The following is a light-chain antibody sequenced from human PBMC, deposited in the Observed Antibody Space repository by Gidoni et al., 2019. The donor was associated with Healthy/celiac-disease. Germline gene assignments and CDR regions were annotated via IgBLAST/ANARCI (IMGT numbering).Light chain of an antibody. Sequence: EIVLTQSPATLSLSPGERATLSCRASQSVSSYLAWYQQKPGQAPRLLIYDASNRATGIPARFSGSGSGTDFTLTISILEPEDFAVYYCQQRSNWPPGITFXGXTKVEIK. CDR2: DAS. CDR3: QQRSNWPPGIT. V-gene: IGKV3-11*01. CDR1: QSVSSY. J-gene: IGKJ4*01.